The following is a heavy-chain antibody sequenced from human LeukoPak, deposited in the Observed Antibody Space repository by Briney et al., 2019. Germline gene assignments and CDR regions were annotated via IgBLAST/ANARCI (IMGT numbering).Heavy chain of an antibody. CDR3: AGLTLEWLSPFDY. V-gene: IGHV4-39*07. CDR1: GGSISSSSYY. CDR2: IYYSGST. D-gene: IGHD3-3*01. J-gene: IGHJ4*02. Sequence: PSETLSLTCTVSGGSISSSSYYWGWIRQPPGKGLEWIGSIYYSGSTYYNPSLKSRVTISVDTSKNQFSLKLSSVTAADTAVYYCAGLTLEWLSPFDYWGQGTLVTVSS.